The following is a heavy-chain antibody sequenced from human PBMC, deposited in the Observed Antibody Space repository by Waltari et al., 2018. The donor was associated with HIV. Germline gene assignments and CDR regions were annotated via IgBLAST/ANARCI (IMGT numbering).Heavy chain of an antibody. CDR2: INGGTTGT. V-gene: IGHV3-23*01. CDR1: GFIFSSYA. J-gene: IGHJ4*02. D-gene: IGHD3-22*01. CDR3: AKDRSYDSSGYFDY. Sequence: EVQLLESGGDLQQPGGSLRLSCAASGFIFSSYAMSWVGQAPGRGLEWVSSINGGTTGTFYAYSVKGRFTISRDSSKNTLYLQMNSLRAEDTAVYYCAKDRSYDSSGYFDYWGEGTLVTVSS.